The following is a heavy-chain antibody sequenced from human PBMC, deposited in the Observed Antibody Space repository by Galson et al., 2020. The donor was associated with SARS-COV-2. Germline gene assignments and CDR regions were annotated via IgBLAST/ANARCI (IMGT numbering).Heavy chain of an antibody. D-gene: IGHD2-2*01. CDR3: ARWGDIVVVPAATVYYFDY. V-gene: IGHV4-34*01. CDR1: GGSFSGYY. J-gene: IGHJ4*02. Sequence: SETLSLTCAVYGGSFSGYYWSWIRQPPGKGLEWIGEINHSGSTNYNPSLKSRVTISVDTSKNQFSLKLSSVTAADTAVYYCARWGDIVVVPAATVYYFDYWGQGTLVTVSS. CDR2: INHSGST.